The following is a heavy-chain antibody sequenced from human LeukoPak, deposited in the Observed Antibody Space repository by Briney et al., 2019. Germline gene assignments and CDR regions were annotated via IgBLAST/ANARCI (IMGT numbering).Heavy chain of an antibody. CDR1: GYTFTGYY. D-gene: IGHD2-2*01. V-gene: IGHV1-2*02. J-gene: IGHJ5*02. Sequence: ASVKVSCKASGYTFTGYYMHWVRQAPGQGLEWMAWINPNSGRTNYAQKFQGRVTMTRDTSISTAYMELSRLRSDDTAVYYCARESVVVPAADWFDPWGQGTLVTVSS. CDR2: INPNSGRT. CDR3: ARESVVVPAADWFDP.